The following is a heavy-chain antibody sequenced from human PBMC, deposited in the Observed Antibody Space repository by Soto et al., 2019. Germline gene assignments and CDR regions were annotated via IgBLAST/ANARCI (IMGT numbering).Heavy chain of an antibody. J-gene: IGHJ4*02. CDR1: GGAVSSDGYS. Sequence: SETLSLTCAVSGGAVSSDGYSWSWVRQPPGKGLEWIGYIYPSGSSSYYNPSLKSRVTMSVDSATNHVSLNLTSVTAADTAVYYCARGGRTGTTLGHWGQGTRVTVSS. V-gene: IGHV4-30-2*01. D-gene: IGHD1-7*01. CDR3: ARGGRTGTTLGH. CDR2: IYPSGSSS.